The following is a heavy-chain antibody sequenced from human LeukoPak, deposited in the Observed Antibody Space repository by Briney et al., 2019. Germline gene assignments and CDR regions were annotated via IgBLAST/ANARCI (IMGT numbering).Heavy chain of an antibody. V-gene: IGHV4-30-4*01. CDR2: IYYGGST. CDR1: GGSISSGDYY. J-gene: IGHJ5*02. CDR3: ARGYGGGYDL. D-gene: IGHD4-23*01. Sequence: SETLSLTCTVSGGSISSGDYYWSWIRQPPGKGLEWIGYIYYGGSTYYNPSLKSRVTISVDTSKNQFSLKLSSVTAADTAVYYCARGYGGGYDLWGQGTLVTVPS.